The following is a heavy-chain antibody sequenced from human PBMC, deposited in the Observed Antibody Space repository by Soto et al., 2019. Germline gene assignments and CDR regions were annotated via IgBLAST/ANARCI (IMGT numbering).Heavy chain of an antibody. V-gene: IGHV3-33*01. Sequence: QVQLVESGGGVVQPGRSLRLSCAASGFTFSSYGMRWVRQAPGKGLEWVAVIWYDGSNKYYADSVKGRFTISRDNSKNTLYLQMNSLRAEDTAVYYCAREFSSGGYRYGMDVWGQGTTVTVSS. CDR2: IWYDGSNK. D-gene: IGHD6-19*01. J-gene: IGHJ6*02. CDR3: AREFSSGGYRYGMDV. CDR1: GFTFSSYG.